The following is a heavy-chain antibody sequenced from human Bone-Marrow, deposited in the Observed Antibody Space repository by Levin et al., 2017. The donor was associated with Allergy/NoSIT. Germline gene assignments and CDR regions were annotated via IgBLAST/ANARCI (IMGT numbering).Heavy chain of an antibody. Sequence: PGGSLRLSCAASGFTFSRYAMTWVRQAPGKGLEWVSSITGSGSGTYYADSVQGRFTISRDNSQNTLYLQMISLRAEDTALYYCGMDPNGDYMGAFDFWGQGTMVTVSS. CDR2: ITGSGSGT. D-gene: IGHD4-17*01. V-gene: IGHV3-23*01. CDR1: GFTFSRYA. CDR3: GMDPNGDYMGAFDF. J-gene: IGHJ3*01.